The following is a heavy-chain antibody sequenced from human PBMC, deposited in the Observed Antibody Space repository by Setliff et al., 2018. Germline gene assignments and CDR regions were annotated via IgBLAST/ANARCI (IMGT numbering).Heavy chain of an antibody. Sequence: AASVKVSCKASGGTFSSYAISWVRQAPGQGLEWMGGIIPILGIANYAQKFQGRVTITTDESTSTAYMELSSLRSEDTAVYYCAREGLATIAGPYYFDYWGQGTLVTVSS. CDR2: IIPILGIA. CDR3: AREGLATIAGPYYFDY. V-gene: IGHV1-69*10. D-gene: IGHD5-12*01. J-gene: IGHJ4*02. CDR1: GGTFSSYA.